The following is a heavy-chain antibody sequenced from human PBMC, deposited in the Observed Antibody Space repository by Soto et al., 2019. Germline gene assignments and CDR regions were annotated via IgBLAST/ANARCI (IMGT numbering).Heavy chain of an antibody. Sequence: SETLSLTCAVYGGSFSDYSWTWIRQPPGKALEWIGQINHSGSANYNPSLRSRVIISIGTPKNQFSLRLSSVTAADTAVYYCARVPGPWGQGTLVTVSS. CDR3: ARVPGP. CDR1: GGSFSDYS. V-gene: IGHV4-34*01. CDR2: INHSGSA. J-gene: IGHJ5*02.